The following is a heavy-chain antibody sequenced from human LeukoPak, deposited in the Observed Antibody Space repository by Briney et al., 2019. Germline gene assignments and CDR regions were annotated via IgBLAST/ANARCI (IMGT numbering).Heavy chain of an antibody. D-gene: IGHD1-26*01. CDR2: IYTSGST. Sequence: PSETLSLTCTVSGGSISSYYGSWIRQPAGKGLEWIGRIYTSGSTNNNPSLKSRVTMSVDTSKNQFSLKLSSVTAADAAVYYCAREGSRWVDFDYWGQETLVTVSS. CDR3: AREGSRWVDFDY. V-gene: IGHV4-4*07. J-gene: IGHJ4*02. CDR1: GGSISSYY.